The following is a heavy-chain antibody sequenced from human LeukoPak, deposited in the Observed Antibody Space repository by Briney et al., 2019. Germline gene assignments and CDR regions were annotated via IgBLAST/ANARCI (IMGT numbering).Heavy chain of an antibody. CDR2: IYHSGST. Sequence: PSETLSLTCAVPGGSISSGGYSWSWIRQPPGKGLEWIGYIYHSGSTYYNPSLKSRVTISVDRSKNQFSLKLSSVTAADTAVYYCARASSGWYLYFQHWGQGTLVTVSS. J-gene: IGHJ1*01. CDR3: ARASSGWYLYFQH. D-gene: IGHD6-19*01. V-gene: IGHV4-30-2*01. CDR1: GGSISSGGYS.